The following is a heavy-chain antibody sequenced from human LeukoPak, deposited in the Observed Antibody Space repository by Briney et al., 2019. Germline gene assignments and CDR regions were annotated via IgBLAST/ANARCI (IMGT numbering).Heavy chain of an antibody. CDR1: GYTFTSYD. D-gene: IGHD3-9*01. CDR2: MNPNSGNT. CDR3: ARGFEDILTGIHPQRWFDP. J-gene: IGHJ5*02. Sequence: EASVKVSCKASGYTFTSYDINWVRQATGQGLEWMGWMNPNSGNTGYAQKFQGRVTMTRNTSISTAYMELSSLRSEDTAVYYCARGFEDILTGIHPQRWFDPWGQGALVTVSS. V-gene: IGHV1-8*01.